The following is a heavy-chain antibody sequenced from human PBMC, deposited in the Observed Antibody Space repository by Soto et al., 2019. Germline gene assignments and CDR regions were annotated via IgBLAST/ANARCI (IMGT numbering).Heavy chain of an antibody. V-gene: IGHV4-30-4*01. CDR1: GGSISSGDYY. J-gene: IGHJ4*02. Sequence: PSETLSLTCTVSGGSISSGDYYWSWIRQPPGKGLEWIGYIYYSGSTYYNPSLKSRVTISVDTSKNQFSLKLSSVTAADTAVYNCAGGLYYDSSGYYQPLDYWGQGTLVTVSS. CDR2: IYYSGST. D-gene: IGHD3-22*01. CDR3: AGGLYYDSSGYYQPLDY.